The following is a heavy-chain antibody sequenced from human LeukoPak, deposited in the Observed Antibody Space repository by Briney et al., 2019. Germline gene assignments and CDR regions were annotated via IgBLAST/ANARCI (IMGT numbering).Heavy chain of an antibody. V-gene: IGHV3-48*03. Sequence: PGGSLRLSWAASGFTLTSYEMKSVRQARGEGRGWVSYIGSSGGPIPYADSAKARFPFSRSNAKNSLYLQMNSLRAEDTAVYYCAKFGAVAEIDYWGQGTLVTVSS. CDR3: AKFGAVAEIDY. CDR1: GFTLTSYE. CDR2: IGSSGGPI. D-gene: IGHD6-19*01. J-gene: IGHJ4*02.